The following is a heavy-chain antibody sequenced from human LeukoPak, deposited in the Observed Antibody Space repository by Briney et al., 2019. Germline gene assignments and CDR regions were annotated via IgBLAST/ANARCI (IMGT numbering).Heavy chain of an antibody. Sequence: GGSLRLSCAASGFTFSSYWMSWVRQAPGKGLEWVANIKQDGSEKYYVDSVKGRFTISRDNAKNSLYLQMNSLRAEDTAVYYCARDSGDYYDSSGYYLHYYYYGMDVWGQGTTVTVSS. CDR2: IKQDGSEK. CDR1: GFTFSSYW. D-gene: IGHD3-22*01. V-gene: IGHV3-7*01. CDR3: ARDSGDYYDSSGYYLHYYYYGMDV. J-gene: IGHJ6*02.